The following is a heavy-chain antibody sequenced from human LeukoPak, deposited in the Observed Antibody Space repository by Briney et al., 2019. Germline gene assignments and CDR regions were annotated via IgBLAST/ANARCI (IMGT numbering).Heavy chain of an antibody. J-gene: IGHJ2*01. V-gene: IGHV4-31*03. CDR3: ARDTLRYFDL. Sequence: SQTLSRTCTVSGGSISSGGYYWSWIRQHPGKGLEWIGYIYYSGSTYYNPSLKSRVTISVDTSKNQFSLKLSSVTAADTSVYYCARDTLRYFDLWGRGTLVTVSS. CDR1: GGSISSGGYY. CDR2: IYYSGST.